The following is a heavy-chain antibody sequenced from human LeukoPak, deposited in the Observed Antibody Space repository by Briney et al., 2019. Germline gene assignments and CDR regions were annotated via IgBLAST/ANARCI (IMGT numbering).Heavy chain of an antibody. J-gene: IGHJ6*02. CDR3: ARDYDFWSGYPFYYYGMDV. D-gene: IGHD3-3*01. CDR2: ISSSGSTI. V-gene: IGHV3-11*01. CDR1: GFTFSDYY. Sequence: GGSLRLSCAASGFTFSDYYMSWIRQAPGKGLEWVSYISSSGSTIYYADSVKGRFTISRDNAKNSLYLQMNSLRAEDTAVYYCARDYDFWSGYPFYYYGMDVWGQGTTVTVSS.